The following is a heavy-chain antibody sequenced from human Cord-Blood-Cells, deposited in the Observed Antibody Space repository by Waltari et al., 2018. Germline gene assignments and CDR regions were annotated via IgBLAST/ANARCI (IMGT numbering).Heavy chain of an antibody. J-gene: IGHJ3*02. Sequence: QLQLQESGSGLVKPSQTLSLTCAVSGGSISSGGYSWSWIRQPPGKGLEWIGYIYHSVSTNYNPSLKSRVTISVDRSKNQFSLKLSSVTAADTAVYYCARDVGKSTDAFDIWGQGTMVTVSS. CDR2: IYHSVST. CDR3: ARDVGKSTDAFDI. V-gene: IGHV4-30-2*01. CDR1: GGSISSGGYS. D-gene: IGHD2-2*01.